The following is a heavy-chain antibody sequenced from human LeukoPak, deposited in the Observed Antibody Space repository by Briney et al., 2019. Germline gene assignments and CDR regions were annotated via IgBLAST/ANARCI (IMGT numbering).Heavy chain of an antibody. CDR1: GGSFSGYY. V-gene: IGHV4-34*01. D-gene: IGHD1-26*01. CDR2: INHSGST. J-gene: IGHJ2*01. CDR3: ARLSVGATGWYFDL. Sequence: SETLSLTCAVYGGSFSGYYWSWIRQPPGKGLEWIGEINHSGSTNYNPSLKSRVTISVDTSKNQFSLKLSSVTAADTAVYYCARLSVGATGWYFDLWGRGTLVTVSS.